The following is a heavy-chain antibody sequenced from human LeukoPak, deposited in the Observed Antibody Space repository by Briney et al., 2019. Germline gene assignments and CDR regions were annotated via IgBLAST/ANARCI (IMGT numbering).Heavy chain of an antibody. J-gene: IGHJ4*02. D-gene: IGHD6-13*01. Sequence: GGSLRLSCAASGFTFSSHWMHWVRQAPGKGLVWVSRISTDGSSTSYADSVKGRFTISRDNARNTLYLQMNSLRAEDTAVYYCARDMRYSPDYWGQGTLVSVSS. CDR3: ARDMRYSPDY. V-gene: IGHV3-74*01. CDR1: GFTFSSHW. CDR2: ISTDGSST.